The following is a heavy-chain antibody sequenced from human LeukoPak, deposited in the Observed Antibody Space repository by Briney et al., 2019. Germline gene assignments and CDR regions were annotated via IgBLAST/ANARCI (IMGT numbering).Heavy chain of an antibody. Sequence: PSETLSLTCTVSGGSISSYYWSWIRQPPGKGLEWIGYIYYSGSTNYNPSLKSRVAISVDTSKNQFSLKLSSVTAADTAVYYCARVHYDILTGSPGRFDYWGQGTLVTVSS. J-gene: IGHJ4*02. D-gene: IGHD3-9*01. V-gene: IGHV4-59*01. CDR1: GGSISSYY. CDR3: ARVHYDILTGSPGRFDY. CDR2: IYYSGST.